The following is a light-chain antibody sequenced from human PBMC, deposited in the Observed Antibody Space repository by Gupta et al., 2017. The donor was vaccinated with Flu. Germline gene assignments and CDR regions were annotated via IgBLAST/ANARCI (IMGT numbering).Light chain of an antibody. V-gene: IGLV4-69*01. Sequence: QPVLTQSPSASASLGASVKLPCTLSSGHSSYAIAWHQQQPEKGPRYLMKFNSDGSHSKGDGIPDRFSGSSSGAERYLTISSLQSEDEADYYCQTWGTGIRVFGGGTKLTVL. CDR1: SGHSSYA. CDR2: FNSDGSH. J-gene: IGLJ3*02. CDR3: QTWGTGIRV.